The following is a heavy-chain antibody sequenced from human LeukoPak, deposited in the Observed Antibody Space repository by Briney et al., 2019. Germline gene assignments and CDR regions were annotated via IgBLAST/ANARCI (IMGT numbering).Heavy chain of an antibody. CDR1: GFTFITYA. CDR2: TSYDGSKK. Sequence: PGRSLRLSCAASGFTFITYAMHWVRQAPGKGLEWVAVTSYDGSKKYYADSVKGRFTISRDNSKNTLYLQMNSLRAEDTAVYYCARDEKSPPGHSSVPEYYFDLWGQGSLVTVSS. J-gene: IGHJ4*02. D-gene: IGHD5-18*01. CDR3: ARDEKSPPGHSSVPEYYFDL. V-gene: IGHV3-30-3*01.